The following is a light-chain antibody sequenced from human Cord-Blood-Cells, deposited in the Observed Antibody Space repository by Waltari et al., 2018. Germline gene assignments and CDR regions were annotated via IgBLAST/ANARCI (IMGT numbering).Light chain of an antibody. J-gene: IGLJ2*01. CDR2: DVS. Sequence: QSALTQPRSVSGSPGQSVTISCTGTSSDVGGYNYVSWYQQDPGKAPILMIYDVSKRPSGVPDRFSVSKSGNTASLTISGLQAEDEADYYCCSYAGSYTFVVFGGGTKLTVL. CDR1: SSDVGGYNY. V-gene: IGLV2-11*01. CDR3: CSYAGSYTFVV.